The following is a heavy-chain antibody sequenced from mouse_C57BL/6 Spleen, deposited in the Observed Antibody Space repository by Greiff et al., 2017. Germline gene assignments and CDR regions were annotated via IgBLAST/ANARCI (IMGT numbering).Heavy chain of an antibody. CDR3: AREYYYGSSEFAY. D-gene: IGHD1-1*01. Sequence: VKLQQPGAELVKPGASVKMSCKASGYTFTSYWITWVKQRPGQGLEWIGDIYPGSGSTNYNEKFKSKATLTVDTSSSTAYMQLSSLTSEDSAVYYCAREYYYGSSEFAYWGQGTLVTVSA. V-gene: IGHV1-55*01. CDR1: GYTFTSYW. J-gene: IGHJ3*01. CDR2: IYPGSGST.